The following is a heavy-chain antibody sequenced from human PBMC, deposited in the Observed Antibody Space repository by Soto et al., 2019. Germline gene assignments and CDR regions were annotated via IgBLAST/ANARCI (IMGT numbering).Heavy chain of an antibody. CDR3: ARSRIAARYLSRFLYYYYYGMDV. Sequence: SETLSLTCAVSGGSISSRYWWSWVRQLPGKELEWIGEIYHTGGTNYNPSLKSRVTLSVDKSKNEFYLKLSSVTAADTAVYYCARSRIAARYLSRFLYYYYYGMDVWGQGTTVTVSS. D-gene: IGHD6-6*01. V-gene: IGHV4-4*02. CDR2: IYHTGGT. CDR1: GGSISSRYW. J-gene: IGHJ6*02.